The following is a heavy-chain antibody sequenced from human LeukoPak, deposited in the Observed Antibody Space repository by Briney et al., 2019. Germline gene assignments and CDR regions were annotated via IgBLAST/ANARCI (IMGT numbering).Heavy chain of an antibody. CDR1: VFTFSSYA. J-gene: IGHJ6*02. Sequence: PGGSLRLSCAASVFTFSSYAMSWVRQAPGKGLEWVSAISASGGNTYYADSVKGRFTISRDNSKNTLYLQMNSLRAEDTAVYYCAKDTSSFYYGMDVWGQGTTVTVSS. CDR3: AKDTSSFYYGMDV. CDR2: ISASGGNT. V-gene: IGHV3-23*01.